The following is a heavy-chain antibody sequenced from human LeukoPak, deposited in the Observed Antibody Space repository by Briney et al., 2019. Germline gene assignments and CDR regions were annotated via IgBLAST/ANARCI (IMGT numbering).Heavy chain of an antibody. CDR1: DGSIRSYY. J-gene: IGHJ5*02. CDR3: ARDGQPLDYGDVT. CDR2: IYYSGNT. V-gene: IGHV4-59*12. D-gene: IGHD4-17*01. Sequence: SETLSLTCTVSDGSIRSYYWSWIRQPPGKGLEWIGYIYYSGNTYYNPSLKSRVTISLDTSKSQFSLRLKSVTAADTAVYYCARDGQPLDYGDVTWGQGTLVTVSS.